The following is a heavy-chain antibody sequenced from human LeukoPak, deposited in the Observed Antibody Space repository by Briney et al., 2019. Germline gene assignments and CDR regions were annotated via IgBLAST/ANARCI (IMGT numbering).Heavy chain of an antibody. CDR2: INAGNGNT. D-gene: IGHD3-10*01. CDR3: ARRGDYGSGDLDY. J-gene: IGHJ4*02. Sequence: ASVKISCKASGYTFTKYAIHWVRHDPGQSLEWMGWINAGNGNTKYSQKSQDKITITRDTTARTAYMEVGSLRFEDTAVYYCARRGDYGSGDLDYWGQGTLVTVPS. CDR1: GYTFTKYA. V-gene: IGHV1-3*01.